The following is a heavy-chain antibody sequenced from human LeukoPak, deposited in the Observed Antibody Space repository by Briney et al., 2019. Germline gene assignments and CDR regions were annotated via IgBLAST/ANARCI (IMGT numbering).Heavy chain of an antibody. CDR1: GYTFTNFY. CDR3: ASGHETYSYFDY. D-gene: IGHD2-15*01. J-gene: IGHJ4*02. V-gene: IGHV1-2*02. CDR2: INPNSDDT. Sequence: ASVKVSWKASGYTFTNFYMYWVRQAPGQGLEWMGWINPNSDDTNYAQRFQGRVTMTSDTSISAAYMELSGLRSDDTAVYYCASGHETYSYFDYWGQGTLVTVSS.